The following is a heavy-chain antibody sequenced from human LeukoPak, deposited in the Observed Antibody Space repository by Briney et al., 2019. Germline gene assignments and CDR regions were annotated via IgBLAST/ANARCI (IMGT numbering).Heavy chain of an antibody. D-gene: IGHD3-10*01. CDR2: INAGNGNT. Sequence: APVKVSCKASGYTFTSYAMHWVRQAPGQRLEWMGWINAGNGNTKYSQKFQGRVTITRDTSASTAYMELSSLRSEDTAVYYCARDHRTMVRGVQGYWGQGTLVTVSS. CDR3: ARDHRTMVRGVQGY. J-gene: IGHJ4*02. CDR1: GYTFTSYA. V-gene: IGHV1-3*01.